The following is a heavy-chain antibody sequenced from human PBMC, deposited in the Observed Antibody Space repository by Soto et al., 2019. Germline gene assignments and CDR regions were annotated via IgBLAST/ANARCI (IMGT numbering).Heavy chain of an antibody. Sequence: GGSLSLSCAASGFTFSGSAMHWVRQASGKGLEWVGRIRSKANSYATAYAASVKGRFTISRDDSKNTAYLQMNSLKTEDTAVYYCKETTNDTVTLDYWGQGTLVTVSS. J-gene: IGHJ4*02. V-gene: IGHV3-73*01. CDR1: GFTFSGSA. CDR2: IRSKANSYAT. D-gene: IGHD4-4*01. CDR3: KETTNDTVTLDY.